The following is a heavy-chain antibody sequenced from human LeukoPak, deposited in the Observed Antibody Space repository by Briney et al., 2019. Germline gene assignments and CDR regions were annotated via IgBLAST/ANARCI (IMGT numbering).Heavy chain of an antibody. D-gene: IGHD6-6*01. CDR2: ISYDGSNK. J-gene: IGHJ6*02. Sequence: GGSLRLSCAASGFTFSSYAMHWVRQAPGKGLEWVAVISYDGSNKYYADSVKGRFTISRDNSKNTLYLQMNSLRAEDTAVYYCARGSSGAAPYYYYYYGMDVWGQGTTVTVSS. CDR3: ARGSSGAAPYYYYYYGMDV. CDR1: GFTFSSYA. V-gene: IGHV3-30-3*01.